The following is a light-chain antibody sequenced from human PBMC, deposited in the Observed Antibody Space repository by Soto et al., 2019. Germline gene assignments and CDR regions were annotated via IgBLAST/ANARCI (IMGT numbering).Light chain of an antibody. J-gene: IGKJ4*01. V-gene: IGKV1D-16*01. CDR1: EDINGW. CDR2: AAS. Sequence: DVQMTQSPSSLSASVGDRVTITCRASEDINGWLAWYQQKPEKAPKSLIYAASILQTGVPSRFSGVGSGPDFPLPFGGLQPEDSATYYGHQSIIYPLTFGGGTKVQ. CDR3: HQSIIYPLT.